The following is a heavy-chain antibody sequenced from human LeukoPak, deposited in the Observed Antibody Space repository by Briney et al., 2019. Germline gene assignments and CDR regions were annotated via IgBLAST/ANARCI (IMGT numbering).Heavy chain of an antibody. J-gene: IGHJ4*02. CDR1: GGSISSSSYY. D-gene: IGHD6-13*01. V-gene: IGHV4-39*01. Sequence: SETLSLTCTVSGGSISSSSYYWGWIRQPPGKGLEWIVGIYYSGSTYYNPSLKSRVTISVDTSKNQFSLKLSSVTAADTAVYYCARLGKSSSWEGHVDYWGQGTLVTVSS. CDR2: IYYSGST. CDR3: ARLGKSSSWEGHVDY.